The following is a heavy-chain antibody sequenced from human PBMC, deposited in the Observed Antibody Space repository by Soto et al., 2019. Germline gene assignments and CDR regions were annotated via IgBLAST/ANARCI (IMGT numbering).Heavy chain of an antibody. V-gene: IGHV1-3*04. CDR2: INTGNGDT. J-gene: IGHJ4*02. CDR3: VAVDRGDY. Sequence: ASVKVSCKASGYTFTSYSMHWVRQVPGQRLEWMGWINTGNGDTKYLERFQDRVTFTRDTSASTAYMEVSSLRSEDTAVFYCVAVDRGDYWGQGTLVTVSS. D-gene: IGHD3-10*01. CDR1: GYTFTSYS.